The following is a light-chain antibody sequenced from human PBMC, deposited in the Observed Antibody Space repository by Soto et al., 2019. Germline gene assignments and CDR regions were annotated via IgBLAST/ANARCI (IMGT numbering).Light chain of an antibody. CDR1: SSDVGAYNY. Sequence: QSALTQPPSASGSPGQSVTISCTGTSSDVGAYNYVSWYQHRSGKAPKLLISEVTKRPSGVPGRFSSSKSGNTASLTVSGLQAEDEADYYCSSYVGSNKWVFGGGTQLTVL. V-gene: IGLV2-8*01. J-gene: IGLJ3*02. CDR2: EVT. CDR3: SSYVGSNKWV.